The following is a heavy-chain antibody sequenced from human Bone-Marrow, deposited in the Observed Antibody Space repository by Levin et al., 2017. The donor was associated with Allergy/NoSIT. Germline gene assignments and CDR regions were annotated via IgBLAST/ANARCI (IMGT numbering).Heavy chain of an antibody. CDR2: IYYSGST. D-gene: IGHD1-26*01. Sequence: SETLSLTCTVSGGSISSYYWSWIRQPPGKGLEWIGYIYYSGSTNYNPSLKSRVTISVDTSKNQFSLKLSSVTAADTAVYYCARDRSGSHISWGQGTLVTVSS. V-gene: IGHV4-59*01. CDR1: GGSISSYY. CDR3: ARDRSGSHIS. J-gene: IGHJ5*02.